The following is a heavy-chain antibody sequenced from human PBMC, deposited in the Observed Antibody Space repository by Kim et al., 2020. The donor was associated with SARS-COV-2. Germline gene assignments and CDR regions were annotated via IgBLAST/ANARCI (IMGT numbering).Heavy chain of an antibody. D-gene: IGHD4-17*01. CDR2: MNPNSGNT. CDR3: ARGPILCGDYVFHVPLRYYSNRED. Sequence: ASVKVSCKASGYTFTSYDINWVRQATGQGLEWMGWMNPNSGNTGYAQKFQGRVTMTRNTSISTAYMELRSLRSEDTAVYYCARGPILCGDYVFHVPLRYYSNREDWGKGNKGTVSS. V-gene: IGHV1-8*01. J-gene: IGHJ6*03. CDR1: GYTFTSYD.